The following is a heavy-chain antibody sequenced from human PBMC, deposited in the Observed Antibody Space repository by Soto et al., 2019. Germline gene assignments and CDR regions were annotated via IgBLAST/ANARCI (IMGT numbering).Heavy chain of an antibody. Sequence: GGSLRLSCADSGFTFSSYPMSWVRQAPGKGLEWVSAISGSGVSTYYAASVKGRFTISRDNSKNTLYLQMSGLRAEDTAIYYCAKDTISAVVERATYGLDVWGQGTTVTVSS. CDR2: ISGSGVST. D-gene: IGHD3-9*01. CDR3: AKDTISAVVERATYGLDV. CDR1: GFTFSSYP. V-gene: IGHV3-23*01. J-gene: IGHJ6*02.